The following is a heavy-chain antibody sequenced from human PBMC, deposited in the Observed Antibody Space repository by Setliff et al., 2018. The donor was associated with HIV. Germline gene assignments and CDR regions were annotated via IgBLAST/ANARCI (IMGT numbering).Heavy chain of an antibody. J-gene: IGHJ3*02. D-gene: IGHD6-19*01. Sequence: GASVKVSCKASGDTFTTYALHWVRQAPGQRLEWMGWINAGNGDTKYSQRFQGRVTITRGTSASTAYMELSSLRSEDTAMYYCANGYSSGWYLVTAFDIWGQGTMVTVSS. CDR3: ANGYSSGWYLVTAFDI. CDR2: INAGNGDT. V-gene: IGHV1-3*01. CDR1: GDTFTTYA.